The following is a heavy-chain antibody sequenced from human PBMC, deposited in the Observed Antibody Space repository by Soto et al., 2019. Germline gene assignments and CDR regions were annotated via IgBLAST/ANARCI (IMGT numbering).Heavy chain of an antibody. V-gene: IGHV4-30-2*01. CDR1: GGSISSGGYS. CDR3: ARSSPLNSGYEAFDY. Sequence: SETLSLTCAVSGGSISSGGYSWSWIRQPPGKGLEWIGYIYHSGSTYYNPSLKSRVTISVDRSKNQFSLKLSSVTAADTAVYYCARSSPLNSGYEAFDYWGQGTLVTVSS. D-gene: IGHD5-12*01. CDR2: IYHSGST. J-gene: IGHJ4*02.